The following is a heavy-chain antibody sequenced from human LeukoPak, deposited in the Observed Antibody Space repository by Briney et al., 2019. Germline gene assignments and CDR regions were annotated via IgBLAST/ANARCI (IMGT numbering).Heavy chain of an antibody. D-gene: IGHD1/OR15-1a*01. V-gene: IGHV4-34*01. J-gene: IGHJ6*03. Sequence: SSETLSLTCAVYGGSFSGYYWSWIRQPPGKGLEWIGEINHSGSTNYNPSLKSRVTISVDTSKNQFSLKLSSVTAADTAVYYCAVRTPNYYYYCMDVWGKGTTVTVSS. CDR3: AVRTPNYYYYCMDV. CDR2: INHSGST. CDR1: GGSFSGYY.